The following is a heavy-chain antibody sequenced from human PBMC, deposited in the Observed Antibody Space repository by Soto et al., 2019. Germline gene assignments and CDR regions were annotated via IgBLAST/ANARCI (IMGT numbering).Heavy chain of an antibody. V-gene: IGHV4-59*01. Sequence: SETLSLTCTVSGGSISSYYWSWIRQPPGKGLEWIGYIYYSGSTNYNPSLKSRVTISVDTSKNQFSLKLSSVTAADTAVYYCARSKGFWGVISLFDYCGQGTLVTVSS. J-gene: IGHJ4*02. CDR3: ARSKGFWGVISLFDY. CDR1: GGSISSYY. D-gene: IGHD3-16*01. CDR2: IYYSGST.